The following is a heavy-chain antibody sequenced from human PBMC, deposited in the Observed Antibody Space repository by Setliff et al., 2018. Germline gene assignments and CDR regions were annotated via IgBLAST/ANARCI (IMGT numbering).Heavy chain of an antibody. CDR3: ARSYYYDSSGYSYFQH. D-gene: IGHD3-22*01. J-gene: IGHJ1*01. Sequence: SVKVSCKASGGTFSSYAISWVRQAPGQGLEWMGGIIPIFGTANYAQKFQGRVTITTDESTSTAYMELSSLRSEDTAVYYCARSYYYDSSGYSYFQHRGQGTLVTVSS. CDR2: IIPIFGTA. CDR1: GGTFSSYA. V-gene: IGHV1-69*05.